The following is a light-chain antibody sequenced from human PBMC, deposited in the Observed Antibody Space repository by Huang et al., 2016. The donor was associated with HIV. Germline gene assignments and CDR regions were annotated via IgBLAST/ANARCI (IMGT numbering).Light chain of an antibody. CDR1: QSVSSN. CDR3: HQYNNWPQT. J-gene: IGKJ1*01. Sequence: EIVMTQSPATLSVSPGERATLSCRASQSVSSNLAWYQHKPGQAPRLLIYAASARASGIPARFSGSGSGTELTLTISSLQSEDFAVYYCHQYNNWPQTFGQGTKVEIK. V-gene: IGKV3-15*01. CDR2: AAS.